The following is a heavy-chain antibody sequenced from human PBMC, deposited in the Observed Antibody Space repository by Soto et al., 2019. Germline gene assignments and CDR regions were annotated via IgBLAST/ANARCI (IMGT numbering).Heavy chain of an antibody. CDR2: IYYSGST. Sequence: QVQLQESGPGLVKPSQTLSLTCTVSGGSISSGGYYWSWIRQHPGKGLEWIGYIYYSGSTYYNPSLKSRVTISVDTSKNQFFLKLSSVTAADTAVYYCAREEQLVFFKLGGYMDVWGKGTTVTVSS. D-gene: IGHD6-13*01. CDR1: GGSISSGGYY. V-gene: IGHV4-31*03. J-gene: IGHJ6*03. CDR3: AREEQLVFFKLGGYMDV.